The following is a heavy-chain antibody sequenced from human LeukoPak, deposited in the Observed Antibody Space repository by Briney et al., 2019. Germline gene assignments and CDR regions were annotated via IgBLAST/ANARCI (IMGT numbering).Heavy chain of an antibody. D-gene: IGHD5-12*01. CDR2: INHSGST. V-gene: IGHV4-34*01. Sequence: SETLSLTCAVYGGSFSGYYWSWIRQPPGKGLEWIGEINHSGSTNYNPSLKSRVTISVDTSKNQFSLKLSSVTAADTAVYYCARSLGYYFDYWGQGTLVTVSS. CDR1: GGSFSGYY. J-gene: IGHJ4*02. CDR3: ARSLGYYFDY.